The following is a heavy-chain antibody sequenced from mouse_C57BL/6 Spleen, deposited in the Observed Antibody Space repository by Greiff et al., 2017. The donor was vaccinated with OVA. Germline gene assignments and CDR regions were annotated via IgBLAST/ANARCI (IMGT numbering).Heavy chain of an antibody. V-gene: IGHV5-16*01. CDR2: INYDGSST. CDR3: ARDRDGYYSLWYFDV. CDR1: GFTFSDYY. Sequence: EVKLMESEGGLVQPGSSMKLSCTASGFTFSDYYMAWVRQVPEKGLEWVANINYDGSSTYYLDSLKSRFIISRDNAKNILYLQMSSLKSEDTATYYCARDRDGYYSLWYFDVWGTGTTVTVSS. J-gene: IGHJ1*03. D-gene: IGHD2-3*01.